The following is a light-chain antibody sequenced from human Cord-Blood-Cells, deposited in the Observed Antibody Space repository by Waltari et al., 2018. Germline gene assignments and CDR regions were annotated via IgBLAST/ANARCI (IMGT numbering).Light chain of an antibody. CDR1: QSVSSY. CDR3: QQRSNWL. Sequence: EIVLTQSPAPLSLSPGERAPLSCRANQSVSSYLAWYQQKPGQATRLLIYDASNRATGIPARFSGSGSGTYFTLTISSLEPEDFAVYYCQQRSNWLFGPGTKVDIK. J-gene: IGKJ3*01. V-gene: IGKV3-11*01. CDR2: DAS.